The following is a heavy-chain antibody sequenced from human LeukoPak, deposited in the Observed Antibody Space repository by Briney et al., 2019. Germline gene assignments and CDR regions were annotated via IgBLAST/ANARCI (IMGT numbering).Heavy chain of an antibody. CDR1: GYTFTGYY. D-gene: IGHD3-10*01. CDR3: ARSDYYGSGSYGFDP. Sequence: ASVKVFCKASGYTFTGYYMHWVRQAPGQGLEWMGWINPNSGGTNYAQKFQGRVTMTRDTSISTAYMELSRLRSDDTAVYYCARSDYYGSGSYGFDPWGQGTLVTVSS. V-gene: IGHV1-2*02. J-gene: IGHJ5*02. CDR2: INPNSGGT.